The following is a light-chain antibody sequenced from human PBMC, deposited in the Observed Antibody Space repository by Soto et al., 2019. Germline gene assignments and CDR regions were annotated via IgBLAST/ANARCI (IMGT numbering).Light chain of an antibody. J-gene: IGLJ1*01. CDR1: SGDVGGYYY. CDR3: SSYTAGGTI. Sequence: QSALTQPASVSGSPGQSITISCTGTSGDVGGYYYVSWYQQLPGKAPKLMISEVSNRPSGVSNRFSGSKSGHTASLTISGLQAEDEADYYCSSYTAGGTIFGTGTKLTVL. V-gene: IGLV2-14*01. CDR2: EVS.